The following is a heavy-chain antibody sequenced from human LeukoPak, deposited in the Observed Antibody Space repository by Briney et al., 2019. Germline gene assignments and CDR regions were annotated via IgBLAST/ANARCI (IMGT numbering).Heavy chain of an antibody. CDR2: IYSGGST. Sequence: GGSLRLSCAASGFTVSSNYMSWVRQAPGRGLEWVSVIYSGGSTYYADSVKGRFTISRDNSKNTLFLQMNSLRAGDTAVYYCASGTVTMVDYWGQGILVTVSS. D-gene: IGHD3-10*01. CDR3: ASGTVTMVDY. CDR1: GFTVSSNY. J-gene: IGHJ4*02. V-gene: IGHV3-66*01.